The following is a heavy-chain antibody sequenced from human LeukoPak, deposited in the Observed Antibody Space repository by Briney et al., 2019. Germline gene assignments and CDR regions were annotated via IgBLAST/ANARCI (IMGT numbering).Heavy chain of an antibody. CDR3: AKDLFGYGYGSHYYDSSGYYSY. V-gene: IGHV3-23*01. CDR2: ISGSGGST. D-gene: IGHD3-22*01. Sequence: GGSLRLSCAASGFTFSSYAMSWVRQAPGKGLEWVSAISGSGGSTYYADSVKGRFTISRDNSKNTLYLQMNSLRAEDTAVYYCAKDLFGYGYGSHYYDSSGYYSYWGQGTLVTVSS. CDR1: GFTFSSYA. J-gene: IGHJ4*02.